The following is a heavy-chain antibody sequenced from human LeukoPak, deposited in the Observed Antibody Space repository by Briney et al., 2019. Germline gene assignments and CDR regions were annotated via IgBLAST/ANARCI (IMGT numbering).Heavy chain of an antibody. Sequence: GASVKVSCKASGYTFTSYGISWVRQAPGQGLEWMGWISAYNGNTNYAQKLQGRVTMTTDTSTSTAYMELRSLRSDDTAVYYCARATVQLETSHGFDYWGQGTLVTVSS. J-gene: IGHJ4*02. CDR1: GYTFTSYG. CDR2: ISAYNGNT. D-gene: IGHD6-6*01. V-gene: IGHV1-18*01. CDR3: ARATVQLETSHGFDY.